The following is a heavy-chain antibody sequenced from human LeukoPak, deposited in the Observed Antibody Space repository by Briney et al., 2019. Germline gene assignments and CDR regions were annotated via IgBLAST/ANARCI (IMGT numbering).Heavy chain of an antibody. D-gene: IGHD2-2*01. J-gene: IGHJ5*02. Sequence: PSETLSLTCTVSGGSISSGDYYWSWVRQAPGKGLEWVSAISGSGGSTYYADSVKGRFTISRDNSKNTLYLQMNSLRAEDTAVYYCAKDRFVVPAAMGGNNWFDPWGQGTLVTVSS. CDR3: AKDRFVVPAAMGGNNWFDP. CDR2: ISGSGGST. V-gene: IGHV3-23*01. CDR1: GGSISSGDYY.